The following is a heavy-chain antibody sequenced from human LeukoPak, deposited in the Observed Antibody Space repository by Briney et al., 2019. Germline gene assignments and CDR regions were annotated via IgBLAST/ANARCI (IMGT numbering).Heavy chain of an antibody. CDR1: GGSISSSSYY. Sequence: SETLSLACTVSGGSISSSSYYWGWIRRPPGKGLEWIGSIYYSGSTYYNPSLKSRVTISVDTSKNQFSLKLSSVTAADTAVYYCARHPSITMIQNYYFDYWGQGTLVTVSS. J-gene: IGHJ4*02. D-gene: IGHD3-22*01. CDR3: ARHPSITMIQNYYFDY. V-gene: IGHV4-39*01. CDR2: IYYSGST.